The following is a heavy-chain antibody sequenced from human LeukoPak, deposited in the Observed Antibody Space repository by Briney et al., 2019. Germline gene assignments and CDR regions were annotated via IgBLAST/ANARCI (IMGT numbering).Heavy chain of an antibody. CDR2: IVVGSGNT. D-gene: IGHD4-23*01. CDR3: AAEGRPTVVTFRKGAVDL. Sequence: SVKVSFKASGFTFTSSAVQWVRQARGQRLEWIGWIVVGSGNTNYAQKFQERVTITRDMSTSTVYMELSSLRSEDTAVYYCAAEGRPTVVTFRKGAVDLWGQGTMVTVSS. CDR1: GFTFTSSA. V-gene: IGHV1-58*01. J-gene: IGHJ3*01.